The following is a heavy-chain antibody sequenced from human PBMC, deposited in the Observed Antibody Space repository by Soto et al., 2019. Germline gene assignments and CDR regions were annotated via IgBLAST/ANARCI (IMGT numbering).Heavy chain of an antibody. Sequence: ASVKVSCKASGGTFSSYTIXWVRQAPGQGLEWMGRIIPILGIANYAQKFQGRVTITADKSTSTAYMELSSLRSEDTAVYYCATQPQTLTFGYHWFDPWGQGTLVTVSS. CDR1: GGTFSSYT. CDR2: IIPILGIA. D-gene: IGHD3-10*01. CDR3: ATQPQTLTFGYHWFDP. V-gene: IGHV1-69*02. J-gene: IGHJ5*02.